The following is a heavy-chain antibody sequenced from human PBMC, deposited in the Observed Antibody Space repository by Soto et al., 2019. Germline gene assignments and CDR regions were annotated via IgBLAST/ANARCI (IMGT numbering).Heavy chain of an antibody. V-gene: IGHV3-30-3*01. Sequence: QVQLVESGGGVVQPGRSLRLSCAASGFTFSSYAMHWVRQAPGKGLEWVAVISYDGSNKYYADSVKGRFTISRDNSKNTLYLQMNSRGAEDTAVYYCARDLVGSGWLGGGYWGQGTLVTVSS. CDR2: ISYDGSNK. D-gene: IGHD6-19*01. CDR3: ARDLVGSGWLGGGY. CDR1: GFTFSSYA. J-gene: IGHJ4*02.